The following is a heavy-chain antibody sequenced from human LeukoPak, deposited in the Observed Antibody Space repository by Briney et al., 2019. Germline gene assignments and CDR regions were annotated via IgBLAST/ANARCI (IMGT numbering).Heavy chain of an antibody. J-gene: IGHJ4*02. D-gene: IGHD1-26*01. CDR3: ARESYDEWEVLLTY. Sequence: PGGSLRLSCAASGFTFSDYSMNWVRQAPGKGLEWVSSISSSTNYIYYADSVKGRFTIPRDNAKNSLYLQMNSLRAEDTAVYYCARESYDEWEVLLTYWGQGTLVTVSS. CDR1: GFTFSDYS. CDR2: ISSSTNYI. V-gene: IGHV3-21*01.